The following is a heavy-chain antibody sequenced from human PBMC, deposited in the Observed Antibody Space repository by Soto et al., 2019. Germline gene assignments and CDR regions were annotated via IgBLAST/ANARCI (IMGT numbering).Heavy chain of an antibody. CDR2: ISYDGSNK. V-gene: IGHV3-30*18. Sequence: QVQLVESGGGVVQPGRSLRLSCAASGFTFSSYGMHWVRQAPGKGLEWVAVISYDGSNKYYADSVKGRFTISRDNSKKTLYLQMNSLRAEDTAVYYCAKRGAHYDILTGYPYFDYWGQGTLVTVSS. J-gene: IGHJ4*02. D-gene: IGHD3-9*01. CDR3: AKRGAHYDILTGYPYFDY. CDR1: GFTFSSYG.